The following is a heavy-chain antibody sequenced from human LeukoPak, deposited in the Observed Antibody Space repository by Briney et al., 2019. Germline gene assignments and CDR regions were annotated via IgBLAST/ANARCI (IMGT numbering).Heavy chain of an antibody. CDR1: GGSFSGYY. Sequence: SETLSLTCAVYGGSFSGYYWSWIRQPPGKGLEWIGEINHSGSTNYNPSLKSRVTISVDTSKNQFSLKLSSVTAADTAVYYCARWSGYSYWFDPWGQGTLVTVSS. V-gene: IGHV4-34*01. D-gene: IGHD3-3*01. CDR2: INHSGST. J-gene: IGHJ5*02. CDR3: ARWSGYSYWFDP.